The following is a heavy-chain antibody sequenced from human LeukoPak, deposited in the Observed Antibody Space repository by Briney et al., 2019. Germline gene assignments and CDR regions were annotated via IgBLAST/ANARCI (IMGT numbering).Heavy chain of an antibody. V-gene: IGHV4-39*01. CDR3: ASRRSYGSGGFDP. Sequence: PSETLSLTCAVSGGSISSNSYYWGWIRQPPGKGLEWIGSIYYSGSTYYNPSLKSRVTISVDTSKNQFSLKLTSVTAADTAVYYCASRRSYGSGGFDPWGQGTLVTVSS. CDR1: GGSISSNSYY. CDR2: IYYSGST. D-gene: IGHD1-26*01. J-gene: IGHJ5*02.